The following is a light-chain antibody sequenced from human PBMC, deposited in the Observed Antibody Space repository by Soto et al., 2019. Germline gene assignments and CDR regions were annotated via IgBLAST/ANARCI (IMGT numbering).Light chain of an antibody. CDR3: LQDYNYPRT. CDR2: VAS. CDR1: HGIRND. V-gene: IGKV1-6*01. J-gene: IGKJ1*01. Sequence: IQMTQSPSSLSASVGDIVTITCRASHGIRNDLDWYQQRPGKAPKRLIYVASSLQSGVPSRFSGSGSGTDFTLTISSLQPEDFATYYCLQDYNYPRTFCQGSKVDIK.